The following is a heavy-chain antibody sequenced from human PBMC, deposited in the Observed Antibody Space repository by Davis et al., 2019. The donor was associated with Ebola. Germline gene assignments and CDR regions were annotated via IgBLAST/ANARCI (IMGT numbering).Heavy chain of an antibody. V-gene: IGHV3-23*01. CDR1: GFIFSSYV. CDR3: ARGPSSSPSAIYYYYGMDV. D-gene: IGHD6-6*01. J-gene: IGHJ6*02. CDR2: LGTSADT. Sequence: GESLKISCAASGFIFSSYVMSWVRQAPGKGLEWVSTLGTSADTYYADSVKGRFTISRDNSKNTLYLQMNGLRVEDTAVYYCARGPSSSPSAIYYYYGMDVWGQGTTVTVSS.